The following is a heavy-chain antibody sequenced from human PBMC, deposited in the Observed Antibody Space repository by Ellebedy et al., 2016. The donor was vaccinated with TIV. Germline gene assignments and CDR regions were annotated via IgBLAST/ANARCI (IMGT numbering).Heavy chain of an antibody. CDR1: GDSITNADYF. J-gene: IGHJ6*02. CDR2: IYHRGNT. D-gene: IGHD2-15*01. CDR3: ARDCQFIDDTPGYYGLDV. V-gene: IGHV4-31*03. Sequence: SETLSLXXTVSGDSITNADYFWTWLRQHPGKGLEWIGNIYHRGNTHYNPSLKSRVAISLDSSQNQFSLKLSSTTAADTAVYYCARDCQFIDDTPGYYGLDVWGQGTPVTVSS.